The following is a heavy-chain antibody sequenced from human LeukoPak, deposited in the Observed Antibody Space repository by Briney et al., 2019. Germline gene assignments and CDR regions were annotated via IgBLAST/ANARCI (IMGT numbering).Heavy chain of an antibody. V-gene: IGHV4-59*01. CDR3: AGVGGGWYGSLYDS. D-gene: IGHD6-19*01. Sequence: PSETLSLTCTVSGGSISSYYWSWIRQPPGKGLEWIGYIYYSGSTNYNPSLKSRVTISVDTSKNQFSLKRSSVTAAGTAVYYCAGVGGGWYGSLYDSWGQGTLVTVSS. CDR1: GGSISSYY. J-gene: IGHJ4*02. CDR2: IYYSGST.